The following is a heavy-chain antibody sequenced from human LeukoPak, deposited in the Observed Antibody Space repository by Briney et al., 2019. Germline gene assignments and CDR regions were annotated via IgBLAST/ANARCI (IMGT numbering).Heavy chain of an antibody. CDR1: GGSISSYY. J-gene: IGHJ4*02. D-gene: IGHD3-16*01. CDR3: ARLGFMFDY. V-gene: IGHV4-59*12. CDR2: IYYSGST. Sequence: PSETLSLTCTVSGGSISSYYWSWIRQPPGKGLEWIGYIYYSGSTNYNPSLKSRVTISVDTSKNQFSLKLSSVTAADTAVYYCARLGFMFDYWGQGTLVTVSS.